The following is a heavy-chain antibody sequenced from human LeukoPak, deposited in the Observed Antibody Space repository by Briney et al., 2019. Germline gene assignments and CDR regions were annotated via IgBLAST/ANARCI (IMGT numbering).Heavy chain of an antibody. J-gene: IGHJ4*02. CDR3: ANVPGIAAAGTDY. CDR1: GFTFSSYG. Sequence: GGSLRLSCAASGFTFSSYGMHWVRQAPGKELEWVAVISYDGSNKYYADSVKGRFTISRDNSKNTLYLQMNSLRAEDTAVYYCANVPGIAAAGTDYWGQGTLVTVSS. D-gene: IGHD6-13*01. CDR2: ISYDGSNK. V-gene: IGHV3-30*18.